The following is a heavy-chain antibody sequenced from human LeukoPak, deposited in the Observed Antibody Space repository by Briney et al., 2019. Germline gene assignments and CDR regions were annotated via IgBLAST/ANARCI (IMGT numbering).Heavy chain of an antibody. V-gene: IGHV3-9*01. J-gene: IGHJ5*02. CDR3: AKDTRGFLPTFDP. D-gene: IGHD2/OR15-2a*01. CDR1: GFTFDDYA. Sequence: GRSLRLSCAASGFTFDDYAMHWVRQAPGKGLEWVSGISWNSGSIGYADSMKGRFTISRDNAKSSLYLQMNSLRAEDTVLYYCAKDTRGFLPTFDPWGQGTLVTVSS. CDR2: ISWNSGSI.